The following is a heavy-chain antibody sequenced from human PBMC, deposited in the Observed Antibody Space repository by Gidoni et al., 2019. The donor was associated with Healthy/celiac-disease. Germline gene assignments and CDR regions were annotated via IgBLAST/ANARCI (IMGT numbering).Heavy chain of an antibody. V-gene: IGHV1-46*01. J-gene: IGHJ4*02. CDR1: GYTFTSYY. CDR3: ARDVTEYSSGWYFDY. D-gene: IGHD6-19*01. CDR2: INPSGGST. Sequence: QVQLVQSGAEVKKPGASVKVSCKASGYTFTSYYMHWVRQAPGQGLEWMGIINPSGGSTSYAQKFQCRVTMTRDTSTSTVYMELSSLRSEDTAVYYCARDVTEYSSGWYFDYWGQGTLVTVSS.